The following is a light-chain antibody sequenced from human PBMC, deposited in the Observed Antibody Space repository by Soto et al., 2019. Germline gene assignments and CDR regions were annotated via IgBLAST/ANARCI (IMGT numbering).Light chain of an antibody. CDR1: QSVLNSDGYTR. J-gene: IGKJ1*01. CDR3: LQALQIPWR. V-gene: IGKV2-28*01. CDR2: LGS. Sequence: DIVMTQSPLSLPVTPGEAASISCRSSQSVLNSDGYTRMDWYLQKPGRSPQLLIYLGSNRATRVPDRFSGGGSGTDFTLTISRGEAENVGVFYRLQALQIPWRFGHGTKAEIK.